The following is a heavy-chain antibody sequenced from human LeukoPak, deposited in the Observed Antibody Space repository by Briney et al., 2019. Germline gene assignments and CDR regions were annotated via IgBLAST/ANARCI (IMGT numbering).Heavy chain of an antibody. V-gene: IGHV3-30*02. CDR3: ARGAAVALEL. D-gene: IGHD6-19*01. J-gene: IGHJ4*02. CDR1: GFTLIDYN. Sequence: GGSLRLSCGASGFTLIDYNMHWVRQAPGKGLEYVAFIQFDGTTEYYTGSVEGRFTMSRDKSKNTLYLQMNSLRGGDTAVYYCARGAAVALELWGQGTLVTVSS. CDR2: IQFDGTTE.